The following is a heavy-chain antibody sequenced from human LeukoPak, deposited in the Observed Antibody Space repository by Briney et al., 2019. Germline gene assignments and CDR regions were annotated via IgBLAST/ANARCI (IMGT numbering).Heavy chain of an antibody. CDR1: GGTFSSCA. J-gene: IGHJ4*02. Sequence: ASVKVSCKASGGTFSSCAISWVRQAPGQGLEWMGGIIPIFGTANYAQKFQGRVTITADESTSTAYMELSSLRSEDTAVYYCARVSQASHRYCSAGSCYRNSFDYWGQGTLVTVSS. CDR3: ARVSQASHRYCSAGSCYRNSFDY. D-gene: IGHD2-15*01. V-gene: IGHV1-69*13. CDR2: IIPIFGTA.